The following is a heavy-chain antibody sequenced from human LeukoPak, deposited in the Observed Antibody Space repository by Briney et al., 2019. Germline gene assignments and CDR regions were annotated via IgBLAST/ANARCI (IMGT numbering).Heavy chain of an antibody. CDR1: GFTFSTYS. V-gene: IGHV3-53*01. D-gene: IGHD6-13*01. CDR2: IYSGGST. CDR3: ARVDSSSWVDAFDI. Sequence: GGSLRLSCAASGFTFSTYSMNWVRQAPGKGLEWVSVIYSGGSTYYADSVKGRFTISRDNSKNTLYLQMNSLRAEDTAVYYCARVDSSSWVDAFDIWGQGTMVTVSS. J-gene: IGHJ3*02.